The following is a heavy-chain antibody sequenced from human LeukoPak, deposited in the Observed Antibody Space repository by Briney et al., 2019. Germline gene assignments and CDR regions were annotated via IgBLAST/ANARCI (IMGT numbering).Heavy chain of an antibody. Sequence: VASVKVSCKASGYTFTSYGISWVRQAPGQGLEWMGWISAYNGNTNYAQKLQGRVTMTTDTSTSTAYMELRSLRSDDTAVYYCARKGYDILTGYYLDYWGQGTLVTVSS. CDR1: GYTFTSYG. CDR3: ARKGYDILTGYYLDY. V-gene: IGHV1-18*01. J-gene: IGHJ4*02. CDR2: ISAYNGNT. D-gene: IGHD3-9*01.